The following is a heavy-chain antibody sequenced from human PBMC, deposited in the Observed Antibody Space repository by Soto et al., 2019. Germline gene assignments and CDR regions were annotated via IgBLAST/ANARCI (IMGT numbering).Heavy chain of an antibody. V-gene: IGHV1-3*01. CDR3: ARGIATGQLDP. D-gene: IGHD2-15*01. J-gene: IGHJ5*02. CDR1: GYTFTRYT. CDR2: INPDNGNT. Sequence: ASVKVSCKASGYTFTRYTMNWVHQAPGQRLGWMGWINPDNGNTKSSQKFQDRVIITRDTSASTAYMDLSSLRSEDTAVYYCARGIATGQLDPWGQGTLVTVSS.